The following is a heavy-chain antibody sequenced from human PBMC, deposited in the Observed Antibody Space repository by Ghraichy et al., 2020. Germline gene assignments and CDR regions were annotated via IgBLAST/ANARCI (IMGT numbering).Heavy chain of an antibody. CDR2: ISSGSRDI. CDR3: ARDGLPPDAFDI. J-gene: IGHJ3*02. V-gene: IGHV3-48*01. D-gene: IGHD2-21*01. CDR1: GFTFSPSR. Sequence: GGSLRLSCAASGFTFSPSRMNWVRQAPGKGLEWVSFISSGSRDIWYADSVKGRFTISRDNAKNALYLQMNSLRAEDTALYYCARDGLPPDAFDIWGQGTMVTVSS.